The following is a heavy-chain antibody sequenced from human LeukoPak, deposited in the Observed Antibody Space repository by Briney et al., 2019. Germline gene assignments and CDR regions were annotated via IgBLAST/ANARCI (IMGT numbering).Heavy chain of an antibody. Sequence: GASVKVSCKASGYTFTSYGISWVRQAPGQGLEWMGWINANTGNPTYAQGFTGRFVFSLDTSVSTAYLQISGLKAEDTAVYYCARFPYYDSSGYSDYWGQGTLVTVSS. V-gene: IGHV7-4-1*02. CDR1: GYTFTSYG. J-gene: IGHJ4*02. CDR2: INANTGNP. CDR3: ARFPYYDSSGYSDY. D-gene: IGHD3-22*01.